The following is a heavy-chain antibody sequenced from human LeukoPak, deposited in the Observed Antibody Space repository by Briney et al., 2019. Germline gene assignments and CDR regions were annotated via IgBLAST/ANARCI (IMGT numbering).Heavy chain of an antibody. CDR2: IYSGGTT. CDR1: GFIVSSDS. Sequence: PGGSLRVSCAASGFIVSSDSISWVRQAPGKGLDWVSIIYSGGTTNYADSVRARFTISRDNSKNTVYLQMNSLRVEDTAVYYCARATLDNWGQGTLVTVSS. CDR3: ARATLDN. J-gene: IGHJ4*02. V-gene: IGHV3-53*01.